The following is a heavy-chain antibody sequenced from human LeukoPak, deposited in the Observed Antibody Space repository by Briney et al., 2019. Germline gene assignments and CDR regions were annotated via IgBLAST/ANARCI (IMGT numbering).Heavy chain of an antibody. CDR1: GYTFTGHY. Sequence: ASVKVSCKASGYTFTGHYLHWVRQARGQGLEWMGWLNPNTGDALYIQKFQGRVTMTGDTSISTAYMELSSLMSDDTAVYYCARIGLKTTGYYRLDYWGQGTLVTVSS. CDR2: LNPNTGDA. CDR3: ARIGLKTTGYYRLDY. J-gene: IGHJ4*02. V-gene: IGHV1-2*02. D-gene: IGHD3-9*01.